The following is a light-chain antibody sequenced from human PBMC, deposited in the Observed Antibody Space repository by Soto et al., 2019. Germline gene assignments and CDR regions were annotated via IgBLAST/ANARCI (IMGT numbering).Light chain of an antibody. CDR2: ATS. CDR3: QHSSLSPWT. Sequence: DIQMTQSPSSLSASVGDRVTITCRASQSIFIYLNWYQQKPGKAPKLLIFATSNLQSGVPSRFSGSGSGTEFTLTISSLQLEDFATYSCQHSSLSPWTFGQGTKVEIK. CDR1: QSIFIY. J-gene: IGKJ1*01. V-gene: IGKV1-39*01.